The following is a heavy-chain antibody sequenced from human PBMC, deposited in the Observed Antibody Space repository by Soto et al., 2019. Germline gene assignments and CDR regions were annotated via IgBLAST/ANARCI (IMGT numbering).Heavy chain of an antibody. CDR2: VSPYNGIA. Sequence: ASVKVSCKTSGYTFSNYAISWVRQTPGQGLEWMGWVSPYNGIANYTQKFQGRVTMTTDTSTATADMELTSLSPDDTAMYSRARGLSLIMAALAYWGPGPLVTIFS. CDR3: ARGLSLIMAALAY. D-gene: IGHD2-8*01. J-gene: IGHJ4*02. V-gene: IGHV1-18*04. CDR1: GYTFSNYA.